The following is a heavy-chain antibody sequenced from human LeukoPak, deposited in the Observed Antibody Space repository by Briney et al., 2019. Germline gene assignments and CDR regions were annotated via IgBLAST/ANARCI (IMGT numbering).Heavy chain of an antibody. CDR3: ARAGRYDPPDWYFDL. J-gene: IGHJ2*01. Sequence: GASVKVSCKASGYTFTSYYMHWVRQAPGQGLEWMGIINPSGGSTSYAQKFQGRVTMTRDTSTSTVYMELSSLRSEDTAVYYCARAGRYDPPDWYFDLWGRGTLVTVSS. CDR2: INPSGGST. D-gene: IGHD1-14*01. CDR1: GYTFTSYY. V-gene: IGHV1-46*01.